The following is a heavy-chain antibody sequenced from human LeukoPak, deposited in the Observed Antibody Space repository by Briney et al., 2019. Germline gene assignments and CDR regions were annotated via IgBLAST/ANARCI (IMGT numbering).Heavy chain of an antibody. CDR1: GFTFSNAW. V-gene: IGHV3-15*01. Sequence: GGSLRLSCAASGFTFSNAWLTWVRQAPGKGLEWVGRIKRKTDGGTTDYAAPVKGRFTISRDDSKNTLCLQMNSLKTEDTAVYYCTSTLGYWGQGTLVTVSS. CDR3: TSTLGY. CDR2: IKRKTDGGTT. J-gene: IGHJ4*02.